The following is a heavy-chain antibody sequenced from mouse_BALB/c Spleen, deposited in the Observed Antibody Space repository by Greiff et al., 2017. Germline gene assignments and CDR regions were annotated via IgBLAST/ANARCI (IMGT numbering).Heavy chain of an antibody. Sequence: QVQLKQPGAELVRPGASVKLSCKASGYTFTSYWINWVKQRPGQGLEWIGNIYPSDSYTNYNQKFKDKATLTVDKSSSTAYMQLSSPTSEDSAVYYCTRSNWEDYWGQGTTLTVSS. V-gene: IGHV1-69*02. CDR2: IYPSDSYT. CDR3: TRSNWEDY. D-gene: IGHD4-1*01. J-gene: IGHJ2*01. CDR1: GYTFTSYW.